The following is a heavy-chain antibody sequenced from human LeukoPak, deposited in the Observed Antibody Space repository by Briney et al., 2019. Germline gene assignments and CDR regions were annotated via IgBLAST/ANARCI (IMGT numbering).Heavy chain of an antibody. CDR2: IYYSGST. CDR1: GGSISSYY. V-gene: IGHV4-59*01. J-gene: IGHJ4*02. Sequence: PSETLSLTCTVSGGSISSYYWSWIRQPPGKGLEWIGHIYYSGSTNYNPSLKSRVTISVDTSKNQFSLKLSSVTAADTAVYYCARGPLSSSWYYFDYWGQGTLVTVSS. CDR3: ARGPLSSSWYYFDY. D-gene: IGHD6-13*01.